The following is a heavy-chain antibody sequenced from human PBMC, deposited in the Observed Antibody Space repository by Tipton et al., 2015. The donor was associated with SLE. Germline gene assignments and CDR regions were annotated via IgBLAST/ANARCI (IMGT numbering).Heavy chain of an antibody. J-gene: IGHJ6*02. CDR1: GYAFTSYY. CDR2: INPASGSA. D-gene: IGHD6-19*01. V-gene: IGHV1-46*01. CDR3: ARAGAVASVYDYGMDV. Sequence: QLVQSGAEVKKPGASVTVSCKASGYAFTSYYIHWLRQAPGQGLEWMGIINPASGSATYAQKFRGRVTMTRDLSTTTVYMGLSGLRSDDPALYYCARAGAVASVYDYGMDVWGQGTTVAVSS.